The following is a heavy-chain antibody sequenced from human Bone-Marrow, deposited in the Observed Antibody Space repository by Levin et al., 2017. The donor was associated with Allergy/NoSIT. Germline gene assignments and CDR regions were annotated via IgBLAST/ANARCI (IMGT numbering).Heavy chain of an antibody. V-gene: IGHV3-11*01. D-gene: IGHD6-13*01. CDR2: ISSRSDII. J-gene: IGHJ4*02. Sequence: PGGSLRLSCAASGFDFSDSFMSWVRQAPGKGPEWLSYISSRSDIIHYADSLKGRFTISRDNARNSLYLQMNSLRAEDTAVYYCARHGAGTTAALPDWGQGTPVTVSS. CDR3: ARHGAGTTAALPD. CDR1: GFDFSDSF.